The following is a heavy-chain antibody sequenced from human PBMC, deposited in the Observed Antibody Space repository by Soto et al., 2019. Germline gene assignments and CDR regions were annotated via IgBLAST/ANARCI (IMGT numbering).Heavy chain of an antibody. CDR3: ATQKACIVVVEGYYYGMDV. CDR1: GGTFSSYA. D-gene: IGHD2-2*01. CDR2: IIPIFGTA. V-gene: IGHV1-69*01. J-gene: IGHJ6*02. Sequence: QVQLVQSGAEVKKPGSSVKVSCKASGGTFSSYAISWVRQAPGQGLEWMGGIIPIFGTANYAQKFQGRVTITADESTSTAYMGLSSLRSEDTAVYYCATQKACIVVVEGYYYGMDVWGQGTTVTVSS.